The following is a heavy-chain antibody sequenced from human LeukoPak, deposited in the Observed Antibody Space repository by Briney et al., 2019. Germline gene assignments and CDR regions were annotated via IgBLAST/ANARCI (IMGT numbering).Heavy chain of an antibody. CDR2: ISWNSGLI. D-gene: IGHD1/OR15-1a*01. CDR3: AGQQNYYYYYMDV. V-gene: IGHV3-9*03. Sequence: GGSLRLSCAASGFTFDDYAMHWVRQAPGEGLEWVSGISWNSGLIVYADSVKGRFTISRDNAKNSLYLQMNSLRAEDMAVYYCAGQQNYYYYYMDVWGKGTTVTISS. CDR1: GFTFDDYA. J-gene: IGHJ6*03.